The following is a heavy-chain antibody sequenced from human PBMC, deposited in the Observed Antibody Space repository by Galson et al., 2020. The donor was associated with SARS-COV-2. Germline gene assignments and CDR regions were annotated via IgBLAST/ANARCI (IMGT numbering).Heavy chain of an antibody. D-gene: IGHD6-19*01. J-gene: IGHJ4*02. Sequence: GGSLRLSCAASGFTFSSHAMHWVRQAPGKGLEWVAQIFFVGIDKYYGDSVKGRFTISRDSSKNTVYLQMNNLRADDTAVYYCARDGQTSSGWAFDYWGQGTLVTVSS. CDR3: ARDGQTSSGWAFDY. CDR1: GFTFSSHA. CDR2: IFFVGIDK. V-gene: IGHV3-33*01.